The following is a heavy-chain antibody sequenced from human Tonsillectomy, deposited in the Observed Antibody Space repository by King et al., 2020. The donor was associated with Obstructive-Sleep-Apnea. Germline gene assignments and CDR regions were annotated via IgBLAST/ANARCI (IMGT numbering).Heavy chain of an antibody. CDR1: GYTFSSHG. V-gene: IGHV1-18*01. D-gene: IGHD3-22*01. Sequence: QLVQSGAEVKKPGASVKVSCKASGYTFSSHGISWVRQAPGQGLEWMGWISPYNANTKYAQTFQGRVTMTTDTSTSTAYMELRSLRSDDTAVYYCAKNYYDSSGYYSSDTFDIWGQGTMVTVSS. CDR2: ISPYNANT. J-gene: IGHJ3*02. CDR3: AKNYYDSSGYYSSDTFDI.